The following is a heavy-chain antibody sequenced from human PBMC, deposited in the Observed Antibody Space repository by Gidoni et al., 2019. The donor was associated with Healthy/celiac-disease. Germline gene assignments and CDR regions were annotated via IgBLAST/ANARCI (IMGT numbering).Heavy chain of an antibody. Sequence: QVQLQESGPGLVKPSETLSLTCTVSGYSISSGYYWGWIRQPPGKGLEWIGSIYHSGSTYYNPSLKSRVTISVDTSKNQFSLKLSSVTAADTAVYYCARDLARTTVSGLAWFDPWGQGTLVTVSS. D-gene: IGHD4-4*01. CDR2: IYHSGST. J-gene: IGHJ5*02. CDR1: GYSISSGYY. V-gene: IGHV4-38-2*02. CDR3: ARDLARTTVSGLAWFDP.